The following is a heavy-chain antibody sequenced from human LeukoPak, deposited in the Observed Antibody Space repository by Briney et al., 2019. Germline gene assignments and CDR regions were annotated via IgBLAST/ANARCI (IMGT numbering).Heavy chain of an antibody. CDR2: IIPLVDMA. Sequence: SVKISCKASAGTFGSYTITWVRQAPGQGLEWMVRIIPLVDMAKYAQRFQGRVTITADRSTSTAYMELTSLRSEDTAVYYCARYSTVVNSGNLYGMDVWGQGTTVTVSS. CDR1: AGTFGSYT. V-gene: IGHV1-69*02. J-gene: IGHJ6*02. D-gene: IGHD4-23*01. CDR3: ARYSTVVNSGNLYGMDV.